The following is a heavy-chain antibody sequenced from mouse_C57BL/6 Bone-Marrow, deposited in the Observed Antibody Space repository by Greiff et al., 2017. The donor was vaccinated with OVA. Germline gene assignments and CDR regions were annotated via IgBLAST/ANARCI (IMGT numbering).Heavy chain of an antibody. V-gene: IGHV10-1*01. CDR2: IRSKSNNYAT. Sequence: EVQLVESGGGLVQPKGSLTLSCAASGFSFNTYAMNWVRQAPGKGLEWVARIRSKSNNYATYYADSVKDRFTISRDDSESMLYLQMNNLKTEDTAMYYCVRPCSSGAMDYWGQGTSVTVSS. J-gene: IGHJ4*01. D-gene: IGHD1-1*01. CDR1: GFSFNTYA. CDR3: VRPCSSGAMDY.